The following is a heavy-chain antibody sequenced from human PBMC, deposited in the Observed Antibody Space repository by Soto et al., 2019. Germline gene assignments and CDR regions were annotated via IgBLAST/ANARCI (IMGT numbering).Heavy chain of an antibody. CDR1: GCSIIGDY. D-gene: IGHD2-2*01. CDR3: ARVPDR. CDR2: IYYSGST. J-gene: IGHJ5*02. V-gene: IGHV4-59*12. Sequence: PSETLSLTCSVAGCSIIGDYWNWIRQPPGRGLEWIGNIYYSGSTNYNPSLKSRVTMSIDTSKTQFSLKLNSVTAADTAVYYCARVPDRWGQGTLVTVSS.